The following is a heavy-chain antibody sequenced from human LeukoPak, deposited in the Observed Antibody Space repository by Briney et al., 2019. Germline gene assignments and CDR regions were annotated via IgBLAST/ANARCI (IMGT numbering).Heavy chain of an antibody. CDR3: ARGLLEMATMLSYFDY. J-gene: IGHJ4*02. Sequence: SVKVSCKHSVGTFSRYSISWLRQAPGQGREWMGGIITIFGTAKYAQKFQGRVTITADESTSTACMELSSLRSEDTAVYYCARGLLEMATMLSYFDYWGQGTLVTVSS. CDR2: IITIFGTA. CDR1: VGTFSRYS. V-gene: IGHV1-69*13. D-gene: IGHD5-24*01.